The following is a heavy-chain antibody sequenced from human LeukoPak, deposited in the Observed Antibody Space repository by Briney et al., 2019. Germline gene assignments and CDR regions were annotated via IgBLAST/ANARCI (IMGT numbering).Heavy chain of an antibody. CDR1: GFTFSSYA. Sequence: PGGSLRLSCAASGFTFSSYAVSWVRQAPGKGLEWVSAISGSGGSTYYADSVKGRFTISRDNSKNTLYLQMNSLRAEDTAVYYCAKDHPGVVVAATYYYWGQGTLVTVSS. D-gene: IGHD2-15*01. J-gene: IGHJ4*02. CDR3: AKDHPGVVVAATYYY. V-gene: IGHV3-23*01. CDR2: ISGSGGST.